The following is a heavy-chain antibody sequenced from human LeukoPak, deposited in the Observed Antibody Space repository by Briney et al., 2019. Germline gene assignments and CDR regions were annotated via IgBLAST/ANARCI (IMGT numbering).Heavy chain of an antibody. Sequence: GGSLRLSCAASGFTFTNYAINWVRQAPGKGLEWVSYISPSSSTIYYADSVKGRFTISRDNAKNSLYLQMNSLTAEDTAVYYCATLGSGSRPWGQGTLVTVSS. CDR1: GFTFTNYA. J-gene: IGHJ5*02. V-gene: IGHV3-48*01. D-gene: IGHD3-10*02. CDR2: ISPSSSTI. CDR3: ATLGSGSRP.